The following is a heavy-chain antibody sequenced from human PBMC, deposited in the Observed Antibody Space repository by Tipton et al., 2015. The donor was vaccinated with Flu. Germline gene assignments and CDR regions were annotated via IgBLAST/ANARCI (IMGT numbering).Heavy chain of an antibody. CDR1: GFTFSDYW. Sequence: SLRLSCAASGFTFSDYWMGWVRQAPGKGLEWVANINADGSEKDYVDSVKGRFTISRDNAKNSLYLQMNSLGAEDTAVYYCARVTYYYDSSGYRAVYYFDYWGQGTLVTVSS. D-gene: IGHD3-22*01. V-gene: IGHV3-7*01. J-gene: IGHJ4*02. CDR2: INADGSEK. CDR3: ARVTYYYDSSGYRAVYYFDY.